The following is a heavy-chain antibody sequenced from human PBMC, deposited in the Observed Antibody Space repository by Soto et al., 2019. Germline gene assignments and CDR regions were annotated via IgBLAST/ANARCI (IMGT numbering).Heavy chain of an antibody. CDR3: ASSNYDSPIPLYY. Sequence: SETLSLTCAVHGGSFSGYYWDWIRQPPGKGLEWIGEVNHGGTSNYNPSLKSRVTISVDRSKNQFSLKLSSVTAADTAVYYCASSNYDSPIPLYYWGQGTLVTVSS. V-gene: IGHV4-34*01. CDR1: GGSFSGYY. J-gene: IGHJ4*02. CDR2: VNHGGTS. D-gene: IGHD3-22*01.